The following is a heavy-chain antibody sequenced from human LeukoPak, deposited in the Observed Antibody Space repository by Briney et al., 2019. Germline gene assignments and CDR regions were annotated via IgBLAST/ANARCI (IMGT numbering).Heavy chain of an antibody. J-gene: IGHJ3*02. Sequence: PGGSLRLSCVASGVTFSDSSIHWVRQPSGKGLEWVGRIRANHETEYSASAEGRFTLSRDDAQNTAYLQVNSLKAEDTAIYFCSRVSPVSGAWFDAIDIWGQGTLVTVSS. D-gene: IGHD6-19*01. CDR1: GVTFSDSS. CDR3: SRVSPVSGAWFDAIDI. V-gene: IGHV3-73*01. CDR2: IRANHET.